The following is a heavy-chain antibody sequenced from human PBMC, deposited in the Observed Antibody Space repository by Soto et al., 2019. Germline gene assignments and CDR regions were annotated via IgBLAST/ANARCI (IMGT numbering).Heavy chain of an antibody. V-gene: IGHV1-18*01. CDR2: ISAYNGNT. J-gene: IGHJ5*02. CDR1: GYTFTSYG. D-gene: IGHD2-15*01. Sequence: ASVKVSCKASGYTFTSYGISWVRQAPGQGLEWMGWISAYNGNTNYAQKLQGRVTMTTDTSTSTAYMELRSLRSDDTAVYYCASSNCSGGSCYELYNNWFDPWGQGTLVTVSS. CDR3: ASSNCSGGSCYELYNNWFDP.